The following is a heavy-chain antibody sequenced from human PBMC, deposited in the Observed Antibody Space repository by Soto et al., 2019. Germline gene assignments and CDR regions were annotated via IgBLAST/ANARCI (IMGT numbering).Heavy chain of an antibody. Sequence: QVQLLESGGGVVQPGRSLRLSCAASGFTFPSYAMHCVRQAPGKGLEYVAIISYDGSNTYYADSVKGRFTISRDNSKNTRYLQINSLRAEDTAVYYCAKDGETKQWLRYFDYCGQGTLVTVSS. V-gene: IGHV3-30*18. CDR1: GFTFPSYA. J-gene: IGHJ4*02. CDR2: ISYDGSNT. CDR3: AKDGETKQWLRYFDY. D-gene: IGHD6-19*01.